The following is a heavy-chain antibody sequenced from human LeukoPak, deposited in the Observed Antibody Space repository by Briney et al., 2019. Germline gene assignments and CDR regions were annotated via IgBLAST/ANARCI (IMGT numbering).Heavy chain of an antibody. Sequence: GGSLRLSCAASGFTFDDYGMSWVRQAPGKGLEWVSGINWNGGSTGYADSVKGRFTVSRDNAKNSLYLQMNSLRAEDTALYYCARGGKDWSTDYWGQGTLVTVSS. J-gene: IGHJ4*02. D-gene: IGHD3-9*01. CDR1: GFTFDDYG. V-gene: IGHV3-20*04. CDR2: INWNGGST. CDR3: ARGGKDWSTDY.